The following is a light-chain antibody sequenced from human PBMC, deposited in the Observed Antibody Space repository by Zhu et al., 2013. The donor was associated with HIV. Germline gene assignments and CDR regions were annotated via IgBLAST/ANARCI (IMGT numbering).Light chain of an antibody. Sequence: NFMLTQPHSVSESPGKTVTISCTGSSGSIASNYVQWYQQRPGSAPTTVIYEDYQRPSGVPDRFSGSISGNTATLTISRVEAGDEADYYCQVWDNINDHLVVFGGGTKLTVL. V-gene: IGLV6-57*02. CDR1: SGSIASNY. CDR2: EDY. J-gene: IGLJ2*01. CDR3: QVWDNINDHLVV.